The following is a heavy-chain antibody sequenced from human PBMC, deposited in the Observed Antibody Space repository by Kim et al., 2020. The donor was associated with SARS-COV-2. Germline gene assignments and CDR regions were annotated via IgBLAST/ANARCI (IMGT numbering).Heavy chain of an antibody. CDR2: IYYTGST. V-gene: IGHV4-59*13. J-gene: IGHJ4*02. CDR3: ARGGSISWYFFDY. Sequence: SETLSLTCTVSGGSISDYYWSWIRQPPGKGLEWIGHIYYTGSTNYNPSLKSRVTISLDTSKNQFSLKLTSVTAADTAVYYCARGGSISWYFFDYWGQGTLVTVSS. CDR1: GGSISDYY. D-gene: IGHD6-13*01.